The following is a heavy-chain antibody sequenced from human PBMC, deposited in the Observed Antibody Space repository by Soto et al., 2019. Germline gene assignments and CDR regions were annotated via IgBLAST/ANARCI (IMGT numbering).Heavy chain of an antibody. CDR2: VNPGDSDT. CDR3: VRPDSTGYYAY. V-gene: IGHV5-51*01. D-gene: IGHD3-22*01. CDR1: GYSFINYW. J-gene: IGHJ4*02. Sequence: PGESLKISCKGSGYSFINYWVAWVRQMPGKGLEWMGIVNPGDSDTRYSTSFQGQVTVSADKSISTAYLYWSSLKASDTAMYYCVRPDSTGYYAYWGQGTLVTVSS.